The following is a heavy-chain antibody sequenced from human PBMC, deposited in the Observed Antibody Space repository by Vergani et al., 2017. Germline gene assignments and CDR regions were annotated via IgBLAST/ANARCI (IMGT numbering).Heavy chain of an antibody. J-gene: IGHJ4*02. CDR1: GFPFSTYG. CDR2: IQKDGIDK. Sequence: VHLLESGGGLVQSGGSLRLSCAASGFPFSTYGMHWVRQAPGKGLEWVAFIQKDGIDKFYADSVRGRFTISRDISKNTLYLEMNSLSAEDTALYHCVKDHPVFDEWGRGTLVSVS. V-gene: IGHV3-30*02. CDR3: VKDHPVFDE.